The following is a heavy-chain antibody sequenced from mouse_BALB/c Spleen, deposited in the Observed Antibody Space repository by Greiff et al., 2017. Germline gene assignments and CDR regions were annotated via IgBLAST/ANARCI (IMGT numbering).Heavy chain of an antibody. CDR3: ARGEYYGSWFAY. CDR2: IDPANGNT. J-gene: IGHJ3*01. CDR1: GFNIKDTY. V-gene: IGHV14-3*02. Sequence: VQLQQSGAELVKPGASVKLSCTASGFNIKDTYMHWVKQRPEQGLEWIGRIDPANGNTKYDPKFQGKATITADTSSNTAYLQLSSLTSEDTAVYYCARGEYYGSWFAYWGQGTLVTVSA. D-gene: IGHD1-2*01.